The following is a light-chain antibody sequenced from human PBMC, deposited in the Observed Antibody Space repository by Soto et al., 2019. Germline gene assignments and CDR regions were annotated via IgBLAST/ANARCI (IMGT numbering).Light chain of an antibody. CDR1: QSVSGSY. CDR3: QKYDSARWT. J-gene: IGKJ1*01. CDR2: GAY. V-gene: IGKV3-20*01. Sequence: EIVMTQSPATLSVSPGERATLSCRASQSVSGSYLAWYQQKPGQAPRLLIYGAYNRATAIPDRFSGSGSGTDFTLTISSLQPEDAATYYCQKYDSARWTFGQGTKVDIK.